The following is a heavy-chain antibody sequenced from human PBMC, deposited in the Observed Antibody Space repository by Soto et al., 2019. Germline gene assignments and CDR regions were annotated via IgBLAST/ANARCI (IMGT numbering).Heavy chain of an antibody. J-gene: IGHJ4*02. CDR1: GGSISSGDYY. CDR3: ARGERFGELPDY. CDR2: IYYSGST. D-gene: IGHD3-10*01. Sequence: QVQLQESGPGLVKPSQTLSLTCTVSGGSISSGDYYWSWIRQPPGKGLEWIGYIYYSGSTYYNPSPKSRVTISVDTSKNQFSLKLSSVTAADTSVYYCARGERFGELPDYWGQGTLVTVSS. V-gene: IGHV4-30-4*01.